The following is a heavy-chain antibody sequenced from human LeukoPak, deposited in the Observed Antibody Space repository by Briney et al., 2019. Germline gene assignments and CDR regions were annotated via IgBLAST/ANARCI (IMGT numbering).Heavy chain of an antibody. Sequence: SETLSLTCTVSGYSISSGYYWAWIRQPPGKGLEWIGSIYHSGNTYYNASLKSRVTISVDTSKNQFSLRLTSVTAADTAVYYCARQTGSGLFILPGGQGTLVTVSS. V-gene: IGHV4-38-2*02. D-gene: IGHD3/OR15-3a*01. CDR1: GYSISSGYY. CDR2: IYHSGNT. J-gene: IGHJ4*02. CDR3: ARQTGSGLFILP.